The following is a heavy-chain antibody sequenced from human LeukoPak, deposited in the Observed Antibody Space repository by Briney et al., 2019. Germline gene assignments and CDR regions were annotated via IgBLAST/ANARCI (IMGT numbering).Heavy chain of an antibody. CDR1: GYTFTSYA. D-gene: IGHD6-19*01. CDR3: ARDLVAVAGTSWFDP. Sequence: ASVKVSCKASGYTFTSYAMHWVRQAPGQRLEWMGWIYAGNGNTKYSQKFQGRVTITRDTSASTAYMELSSLRSEDTAVYYCARDLVAVAGTSWFDPWGQGTLVTVSS. CDR2: IYAGNGNT. V-gene: IGHV1-3*01. J-gene: IGHJ5*02.